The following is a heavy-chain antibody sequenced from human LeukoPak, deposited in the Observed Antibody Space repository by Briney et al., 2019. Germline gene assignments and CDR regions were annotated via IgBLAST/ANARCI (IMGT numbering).Heavy chain of an antibody. D-gene: IGHD2-2*01. V-gene: IGHV4-39*01. Sequence: SETLSLTCTVSGGSLSSSSYYWGWIRQPPGKGLEWIGSIYYSGSTYYNPSLKSRVTISVDTSKNQFSLKLSSVTAADTAVYYCASLRPYQLPYYYYYYYVDAWGKGTTVTVSS. CDR2: IYYSGST. CDR1: GGSLSSSSYY. CDR3: ASLRPYQLPYYYYYYYVDA. J-gene: IGHJ6*03.